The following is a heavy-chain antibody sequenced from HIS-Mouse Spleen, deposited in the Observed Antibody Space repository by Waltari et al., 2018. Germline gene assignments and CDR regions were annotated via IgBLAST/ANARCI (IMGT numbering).Heavy chain of an antibody. D-gene: IGHD6-13*01. CDR2: IYYSGST. Sequence: QLQLQESGPGLVKPSETLSLTCTVSGGSISSSSYYWGWIRQPRGKGLEGVGSIYYSGSTYYHPTLKSRVTISVDTSKNQISLKLSSVTAADTAVYYCAREIPYSSSWYDWYFDLWGRGTLVTVSS. CDR1: GGSISSSSYY. V-gene: IGHV4-39*07. J-gene: IGHJ2*01. CDR3: AREIPYSSSWYDWYFDL.